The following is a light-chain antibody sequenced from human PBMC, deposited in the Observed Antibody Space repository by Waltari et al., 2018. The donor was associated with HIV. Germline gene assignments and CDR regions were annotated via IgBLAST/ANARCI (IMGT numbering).Light chain of an antibody. V-gene: IGLV1-47*01. Sequence: QSVLAQPRPVSGTPGQTVNISCSGSTSNVRNNYVYWYQQVTGVAPKLLIYRSNQRPSGVPDRFSGSKSGTAASLAISGLRTEDEAEYYCAVWDDRLSGRLFGGGTKVTVL. CDR3: AVWDDRLSGRL. CDR2: RSN. J-gene: IGLJ2*01. CDR1: TSNVRNNY.